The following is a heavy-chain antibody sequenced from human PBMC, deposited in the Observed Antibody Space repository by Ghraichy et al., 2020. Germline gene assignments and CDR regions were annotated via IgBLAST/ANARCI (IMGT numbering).Heavy chain of an antibody. V-gene: IGHV3-11*01. D-gene: IGHD2-15*01. CDR2: ISSSGSAT. J-gene: IGHJ4*02. CDR1: GFTFSDYY. Sequence: LSLTCAASGFTFSDYYMTWIRQAPGQGLEWVSFISSSGSATYYADSVKGRFTISRDNAKISLYLQMNSLRAEDTALYYCARRPGPVVAAIGYWGQGTLVTVSS. CDR3: ARRPGPVVAAIGY.